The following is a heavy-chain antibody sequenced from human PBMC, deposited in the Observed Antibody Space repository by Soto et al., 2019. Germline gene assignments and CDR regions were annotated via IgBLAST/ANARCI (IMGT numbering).Heavy chain of an antibody. Sequence: GSLRLSCAASGFTVSSNYMSWVRQAPGKGLEWVSVIYSGGSTYYADSVKCRFTISRDNSKNTLYLQMNSLRAEDTAVYYCAAKSSTSLEYAFDIWGQGTMVTVSS. J-gene: IGHJ3*02. CDR1: GFTVSSNY. CDR3: AAKSSTSLEYAFDI. V-gene: IGHV3-53*01. D-gene: IGHD2-2*01. CDR2: IYSGGST.